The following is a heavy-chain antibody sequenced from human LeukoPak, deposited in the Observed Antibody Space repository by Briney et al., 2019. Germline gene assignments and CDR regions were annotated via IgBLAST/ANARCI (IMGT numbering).Heavy chain of an antibody. D-gene: IGHD3-9*01. Sequence: SETLSLTCTVSGGSVSSGSYYWSWIRQPPGKGLEWIGEIYHSGSTNYNPSLKSRVTISVDKSKNQFSLKLSSVTAADTAVYYCATAGFRYFDYWGQGTLVTVSS. V-gene: IGHV4-61*01. J-gene: IGHJ4*02. CDR3: ATAGFRYFDY. CDR1: GGSVSSGSYY. CDR2: IYHSGST.